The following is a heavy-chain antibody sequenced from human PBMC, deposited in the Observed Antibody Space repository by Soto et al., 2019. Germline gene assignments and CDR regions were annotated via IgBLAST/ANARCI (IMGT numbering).Heavy chain of an antibody. CDR2: IYPGDSDT. D-gene: IGHD2-15*01. Sequence: GESLKISCKGSGYSFTSYWIGWVRQMPGKGQEWMGIIYPGDSDTRYSPSFQGQVTISADKSISTAYLQWSSLKASDTAMYYCASCYFGPLNGMDVWGQGTTVSVSS. V-gene: IGHV5-51*01. CDR1: GYSFTSYW. CDR3: ASCYFGPLNGMDV. J-gene: IGHJ6*02.